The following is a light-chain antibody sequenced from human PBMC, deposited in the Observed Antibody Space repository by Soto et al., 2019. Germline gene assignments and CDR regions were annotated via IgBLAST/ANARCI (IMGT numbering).Light chain of an antibody. CDR3: HQYTNTNNPWM. J-gene: IGKJ1*01. Sequence: DIPVTQSPPTLSASIGDRVTSXXRASQTISTWMAGYQQKPGKATKLLXXDASTLQSGVASRFSGSGSGTEFTLIISGLQPDDSATYYCHQYTNTNNPWMFGQGTKVDIK. V-gene: IGKV1-5*01. CDR1: QTISTW. CDR2: DAS.